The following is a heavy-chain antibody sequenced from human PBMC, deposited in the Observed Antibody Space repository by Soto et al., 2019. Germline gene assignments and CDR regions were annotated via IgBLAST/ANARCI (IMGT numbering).Heavy chain of an antibody. J-gene: IGHJ6*02. CDR2: IYYSGST. CDR1: GGSVSSGSYY. CDR3: ARASQMVINPYYYPMDV. Sequence: SETLSLTCTVSGGSVSSGSYYWSWIRQHPGKGLEWIGYIYYSGSTNYNPSLKSRVTISVDTSKNQFSLKLSSVTAADTAVYYCARASQMVINPYYYPMDVWGQGTTVT. V-gene: IGHV4-61*01. D-gene: IGHD3-22*01.